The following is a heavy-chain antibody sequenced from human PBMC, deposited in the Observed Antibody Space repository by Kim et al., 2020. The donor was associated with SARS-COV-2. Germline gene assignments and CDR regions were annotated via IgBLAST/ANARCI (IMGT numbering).Heavy chain of an antibody. V-gene: IGHV3-23*01. J-gene: IGHJ3*02. CDR1: GFTFSSYA. CDR3: AKVPERWDYDIYRFGAFDI. D-gene: IGHD3-22*01. CDR2: ISGSGGST. Sequence: GGSLRLSCAASGFTFSSYAMSWVRQAPGKGLEWVSAISGSGGSTYYADSVKGRFTISRDNSKNTLYLQMNSLRAEDTAVYYCAKVPERWDYDIYRFGAFDIWGQGTMVTVSS.